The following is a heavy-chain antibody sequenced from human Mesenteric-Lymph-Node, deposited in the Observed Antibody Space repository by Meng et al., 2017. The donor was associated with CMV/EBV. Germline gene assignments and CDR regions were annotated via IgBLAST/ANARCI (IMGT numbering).Heavy chain of an antibody. D-gene: IGHD5-12*01. V-gene: IGHV3-48*03. Sequence: GGSLRLSCAASGFTFSSHEMNWVRQAPGKGLEWVAYISSRDSTLYYADSVKGRFTISRDNAKNSLYLQMNSLRAEDTAVYYCAKLVDSGLDADNWGQGTLVTVSS. CDR1: GFTFSSHE. J-gene: IGHJ4*02. CDR2: ISSRDSTL. CDR3: AKLVDSGLDADN.